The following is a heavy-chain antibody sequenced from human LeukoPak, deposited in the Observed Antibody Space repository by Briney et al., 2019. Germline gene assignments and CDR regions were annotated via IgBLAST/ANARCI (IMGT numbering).Heavy chain of an antibody. CDR3: AKDLGSGRWFYFDY. Sequence: SLRLSCAASVFTLYVYAIHWVRQVPGKGLEWVSSVIWNSGSISYADSVKGRFTISRDNAKNSLFLQMNSLRVEDTAVYYCAKDLGSGRWFYFDYWGQGILVTVSS. CDR2: VIWNSGSI. CDR1: VFTLYVYA. D-gene: IGHD6-19*01. J-gene: IGHJ4*02. V-gene: IGHV3-9*01.